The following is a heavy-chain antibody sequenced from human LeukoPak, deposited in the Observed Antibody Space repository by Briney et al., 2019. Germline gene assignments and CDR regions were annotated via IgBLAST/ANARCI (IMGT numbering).Heavy chain of an antibody. CDR2: IYTSGST. J-gene: IGHJ4*02. V-gene: IGHV4-61*02. CDR1: GGSISSGSYY. CDR3: ARIDSTAGGDY. Sequence: SETLSLTCTVSGGSISSGSYYWSWIRQPAGKGLEWIGRIYTSGSTNYNPSLKSRVTISVDTSKNQFSLKLSSVTAADTAVYYCARIDSTAGGDYWGQGTLVTVSS. D-gene: IGHD3-9*01.